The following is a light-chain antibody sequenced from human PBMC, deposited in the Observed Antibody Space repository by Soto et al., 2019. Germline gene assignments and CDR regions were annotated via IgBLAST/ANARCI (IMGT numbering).Light chain of an antibody. CDR1: QSVSSN. V-gene: IGKV3-15*01. J-gene: IGKJ2*01. CDR3: QHYNNWPPRYT. Sequence: ETVMTQSPATLSVSPGERATLSCRASQSVSSNLAWYQQKPGQAPRLLIYAASTRATNIPARFSGSGYGTEFTLTISSLQSEDFAVYYCQHYNNWPPRYTFGQGTKLEIK. CDR2: AAS.